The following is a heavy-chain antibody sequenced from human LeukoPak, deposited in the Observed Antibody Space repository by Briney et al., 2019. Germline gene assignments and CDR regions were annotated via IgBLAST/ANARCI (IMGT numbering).Heavy chain of an antibody. J-gene: IGHJ4*02. Sequence: ASVKVSCKASGYTFTSYAMHWVRQAPGQRLEWMGWINAGNGNTKYSQKFQGRVTITRDTSASTAYMELSSLRSEDTAVYYCARDFSYGKTYYFDYWGQGTLVTVSS. D-gene: IGHD5-18*01. CDR1: GYTFTSYA. CDR2: INAGNGNT. CDR3: ARDFSYGKTYYFDY. V-gene: IGHV1-3*01.